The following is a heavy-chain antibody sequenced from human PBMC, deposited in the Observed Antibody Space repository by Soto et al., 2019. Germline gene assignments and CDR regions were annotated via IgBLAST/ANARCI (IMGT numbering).Heavy chain of an antibody. CDR2: VYYSGTT. CDR3: ARRVSSGWQTSYFDN. D-gene: IGHD6-19*01. Sequence: QLQLQESGPGLVKPSETLSLTCTLSGDSVTYTTFYWAWIRQPPGKGWEWIGSVYYSGTTYFSPSLQSRVTMSVDTAKNQFSLKLTSVTAADTAVYDCARRVSSGWQTSYFDNWGQGTLVTVSS. V-gene: IGHV4-39*01. CDR1: GDSVTYTTFY. J-gene: IGHJ4*02.